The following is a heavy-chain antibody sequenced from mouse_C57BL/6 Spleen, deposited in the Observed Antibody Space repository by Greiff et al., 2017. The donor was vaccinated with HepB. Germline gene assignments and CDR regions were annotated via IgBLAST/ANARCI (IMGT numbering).Heavy chain of an antibody. CDR1: GYTFTDYY. Sequence: VQLQQSGAELVRPGASVKLSCKASGYTFTDYYINWVKQRPGQGLEWIARIYPGSGNTYYNEKFKGKATLTAEKSSSTAYMQLSSLTSGDSAVYFCAGRGRSRDGFAYWGQGTLVTVSA. J-gene: IGHJ3*01. CDR3: AGRGRSRDGFAY. CDR2: IYPGSGNT. V-gene: IGHV1-76*01.